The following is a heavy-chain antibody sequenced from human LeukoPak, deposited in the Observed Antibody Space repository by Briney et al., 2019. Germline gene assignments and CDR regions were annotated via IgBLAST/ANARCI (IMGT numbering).Heavy chain of an antibody. Sequence: SVKVSCKASGGTFSSYAISWVRQAPGQGLEWMGGIIPIFGTANYAQKFQGRVTITADESTSTAYMELSSLRSEDTAVYSCARVAARSYYYYYYMDVWGKGTTVTVSS. CDR3: ARVAARSYYYYYYMDV. D-gene: IGHD6-6*01. J-gene: IGHJ6*03. CDR2: IIPIFGTA. CDR1: GGTFSSYA. V-gene: IGHV1-69*01.